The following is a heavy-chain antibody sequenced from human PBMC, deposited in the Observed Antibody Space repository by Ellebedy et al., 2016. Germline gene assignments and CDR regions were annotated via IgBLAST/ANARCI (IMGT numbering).Heavy chain of an antibody. CDR3: ARVYCSAGGCFTYFDL. Sequence: GRFTISRDNAKNSLYLQINSLRAEDTAMHYCARVYCSAGGCFTYFDLWGRGTLVTVSS. V-gene: IGHV3-11*06. D-gene: IGHD2-15*01. J-gene: IGHJ2*01.